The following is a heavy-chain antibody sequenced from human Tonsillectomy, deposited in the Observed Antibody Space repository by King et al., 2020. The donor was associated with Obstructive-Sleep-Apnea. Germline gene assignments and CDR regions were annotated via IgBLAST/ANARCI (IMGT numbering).Heavy chain of an antibody. Sequence: VQLVESGGGVVQPGRSLRLSCAASGFTFSSYAMHWVRQAPGKGLEWVAVISYDGSNKYYADSVKGRFTISRDNSKNTLYLQMNSLRAEDTAVYYCARDRGATVTINWFDPWGQGTLVTVSS. D-gene: IGHD4-17*01. J-gene: IGHJ5*02. CDR2: ISYDGSNK. CDR1: GFTFSSYA. V-gene: IGHV3-30*04. CDR3: ARDRGATVTINWFDP.